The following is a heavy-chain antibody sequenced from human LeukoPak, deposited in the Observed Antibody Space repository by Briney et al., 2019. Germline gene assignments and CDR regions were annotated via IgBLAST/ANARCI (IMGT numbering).Heavy chain of an antibody. CDR3: AKGLHTWNSLFDY. CDR2: ISDTSAYI. CDR1: GFTFSIYA. V-gene: IGHV3-23*01. J-gene: IGHJ4*02. Sequence: GGSLRLSCAASGFTFSIYAMSWVRQAPGKGLEWVSSISDTSAYIYYSDSVKGRFTISRDNSKNTLYLQMNSLRAEDTAVYYCAKGLHTWNSLFDYCGQGTLVTVSS. D-gene: IGHD1/OR15-1a*01.